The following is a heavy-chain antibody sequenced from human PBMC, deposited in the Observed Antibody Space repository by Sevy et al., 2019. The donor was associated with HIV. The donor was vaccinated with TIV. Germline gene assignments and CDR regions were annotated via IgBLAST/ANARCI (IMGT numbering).Heavy chain of an antibody. J-gene: IGHJ3*02. CDR2: IYPGDSDT. CDR1: GYSFTSYW. CDR3: ARHWPGEDIVVEVAALAFDM. V-gene: IGHV5-51*01. Sequence: GESLKISCKGSGYSFTSYWIGWVRQMPGKGLEWMGIIYPGDSDTRYSPSFQGQVTISADKSISTAYLQWSSLKASDTAMYYCARHWPGEDIVVEVAALAFDMWGQGTMDTVSS. D-gene: IGHD2-15*01.